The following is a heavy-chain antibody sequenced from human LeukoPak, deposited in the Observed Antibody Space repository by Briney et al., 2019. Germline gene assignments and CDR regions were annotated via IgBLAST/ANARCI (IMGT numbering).Heavy chain of an antibody. J-gene: IGHJ4*02. Sequence: GASVKVSCKASGYTFTDYYLHWVRQAPGQGLEWMGIINPSAGSTSFAQNFQGRVTMTRDTSTSTVYMELSGLRSEDTAVYYCARKGVGALMLDYWGQGTLVTVSS. V-gene: IGHV1-46*01. CDR3: ARKGVGALMLDY. CDR1: GYTFTDYY. CDR2: INPSAGST. D-gene: IGHD1-26*01.